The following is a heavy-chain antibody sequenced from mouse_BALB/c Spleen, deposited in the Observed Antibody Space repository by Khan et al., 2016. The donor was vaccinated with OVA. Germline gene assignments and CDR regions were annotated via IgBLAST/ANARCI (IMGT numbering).Heavy chain of an antibody. CDR2: IGPGSGNT. J-gene: IGHJ4*01. V-gene: IGHV1S41*01. CDR1: GYTFTSYW. D-gene: IGHD1-1*01. Sequence: DLVKPGASVKLSCKASGYTFTSYWINWIKQRPGQGLEWVGHIGPGSGNTYYNEIFKGKATLTVDTSSSTAYIQLSSLSSEDSAVSFCARSNDYGSSLYAMDYWGQGTSVTVSS. CDR3: ARSNDYGSSLYAMDY.